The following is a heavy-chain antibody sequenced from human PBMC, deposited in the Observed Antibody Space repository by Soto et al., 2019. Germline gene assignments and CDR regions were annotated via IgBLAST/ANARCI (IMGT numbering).Heavy chain of an antibody. J-gene: IGHJ5*02. CDR3: ALGSDYLFDP. V-gene: IGHV1-69*06. Sequence: QIQLVQSGAEVKKPGSSVKVSCKASGGTFSTYAISWVRQAPGQGLEWMGGIIPMSGRTTYAQKFQDRVTITADKSTTTAYMERSSLRSEYTAVYYCALGSDYLFDPWGRGTLVTVSS. CDR1: GGTFSTYA. D-gene: IGHD4-17*01. CDR2: IIPMSGRT.